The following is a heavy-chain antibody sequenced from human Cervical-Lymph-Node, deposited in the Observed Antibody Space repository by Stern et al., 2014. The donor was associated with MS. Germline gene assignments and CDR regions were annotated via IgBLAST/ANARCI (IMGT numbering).Heavy chain of an antibody. CDR3: ARGARYDILSGQWNMDV. J-gene: IGHJ6*02. CDR1: GFSLSRFD. CDR2: IGAGGDT. V-gene: IGHV3-13*01. Sequence: EVQLVESGGGLIKPGGSLRLSCSVSGFSLSRFDIHWVRQAPGKGLEWVSAIGAGGDTYFAGSVKGRFTISREKAKNSVSLQMSSLRAGDTAVYYCARGARYDILSGQWNMDVWGQGTTVTVFS. D-gene: IGHD3-9*01.